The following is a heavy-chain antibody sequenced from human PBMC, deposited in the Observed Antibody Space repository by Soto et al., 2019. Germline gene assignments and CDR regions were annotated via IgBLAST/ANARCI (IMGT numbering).Heavy chain of an antibody. Sequence: GGSLRLSCAASGFSFTRYSMNWVRQAPGKGLEWVSSISSTTNYIYYGDSMKGRFTISRDNAKNSLYLEMNSLRAEDTAVYYCARESEDLTSNFDYWGQGTLVTVSS. J-gene: IGHJ4*02. CDR2: ISSTTNYI. CDR1: GFSFTRYS. CDR3: ARESEDLTSNFDY. V-gene: IGHV3-21*06.